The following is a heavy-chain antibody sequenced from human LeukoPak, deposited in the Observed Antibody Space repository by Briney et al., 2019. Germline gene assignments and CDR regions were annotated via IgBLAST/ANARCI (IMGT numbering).Heavy chain of an antibody. Sequence: GGSLRLSCAASGFTVSSNYMSWVRQAPGKGLEWVSVIYSGGSTYYADSVKGRLTISRDNSKNTLYLQMNSLRAEDTAVYYCARGGDYRYYYYGMDVWGQGTTVTVSS. CDR3: ARGGDYRYYYYGMDV. CDR2: IYSGGST. J-gene: IGHJ6*02. D-gene: IGHD4-11*01. CDR1: GFTVSSNY. V-gene: IGHV3-66*01.